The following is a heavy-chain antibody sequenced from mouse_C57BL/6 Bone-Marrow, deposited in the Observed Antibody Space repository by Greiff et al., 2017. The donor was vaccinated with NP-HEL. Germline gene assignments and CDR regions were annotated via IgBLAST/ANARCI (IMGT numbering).Heavy chain of an antibody. Sequence: VKLVESGPGLVAPSQSLSITCTVSGFSLTSYAISWVRQPPGKGLEWLGVIWTGGGTNYNSASKSRLSIIKDNSNSQVFLKMNRQQTDDTARYYCARGTTVSDYWGQGTTLTVSS. CDR3: ARGTTVSDY. J-gene: IGHJ2*01. CDR1: GFSLTSYA. V-gene: IGHV2-9-1*01. D-gene: IGHD1-1*01. CDR2: IWTGGGT.